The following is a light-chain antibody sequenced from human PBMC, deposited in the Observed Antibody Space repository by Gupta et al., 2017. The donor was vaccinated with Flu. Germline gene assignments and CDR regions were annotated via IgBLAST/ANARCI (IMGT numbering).Light chain of an antibody. V-gene: IGLV2-14*01. CDR3: SSYTGTNNMVV. CDR1: NGDVGEYKY. Sequence: IDSTGANGDVGEYKYVYWYQQHSGKAPKLVIFEVSNRRSGVSDRFSGSKSGNTATVTITGLQAEEEADYYWSSYTGTNNMVVFGGGTKLTVL. CDR2: EVS. J-gene: IGLJ2*01.